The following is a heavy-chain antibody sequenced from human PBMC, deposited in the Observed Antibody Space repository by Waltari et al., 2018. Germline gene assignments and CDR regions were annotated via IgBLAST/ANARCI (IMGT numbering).Heavy chain of an antibody. J-gene: IGHJ4*02. Sequence: QVQLVQSGAELKKPGASMKVSCKASGYIFTVFYMHWVRQAPGKGLDWIGRINPKSGASNSTQKYQGRVTMTRDTSISTAYMELTILRSDDTAVYYCAREGPEGLDFGGQGTLVTVSS. CDR2: INPKSGAS. CDR3: AREGPEGLDF. CDR1: GYIFTVFY. V-gene: IGHV1-2*06.